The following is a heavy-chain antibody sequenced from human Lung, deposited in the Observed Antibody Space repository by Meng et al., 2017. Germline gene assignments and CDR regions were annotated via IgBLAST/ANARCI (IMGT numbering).Heavy chain of an antibody. Sequence: LQGAGPGLLKLSDTSSLPAAVSGGSIPSSTWWSWVRQTPGKGLEWFGEIFHSGSTNYNPPLESRVTISVDKSKNQFSLKVYSVTAADTATYYCARFDISSSGRGDYWGQGILVTVSS. D-gene: IGHD1-26*01. CDR2: IFHSGST. CDR1: GGSIPSSTW. J-gene: IGHJ4*02. CDR3: ARFDISSSGRGDY. V-gene: IGHV4-4*02.